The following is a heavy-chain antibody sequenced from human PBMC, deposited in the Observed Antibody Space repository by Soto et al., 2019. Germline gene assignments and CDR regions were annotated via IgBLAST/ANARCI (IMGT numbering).Heavy chain of an antibody. CDR3: ARGPYSGYDPFDY. Sequence: VGSLRLSCAASGFTFSSYSMNWVRQAPGKGLEWVSYISSSSSTIYYADSVKGRFTISRDNAKNSLYLQMNSLRDEDTAVYYCARGPYSGYDPFDYWGQGTLVTVSS. J-gene: IGHJ4*02. D-gene: IGHD5-12*01. CDR1: GFTFSSYS. CDR2: ISSSSSTI. V-gene: IGHV3-48*02.